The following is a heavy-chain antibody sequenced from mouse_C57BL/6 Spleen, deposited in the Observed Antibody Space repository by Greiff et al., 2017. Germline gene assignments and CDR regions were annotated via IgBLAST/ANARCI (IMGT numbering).Heavy chain of an antibody. J-gene: IGHJ4*01. D-gene: IGHD2-3*01. CDR2: INPNNGGT. Sequence: EVQLQQSGPELVKPGASVKISCKASGYTFTDYYMNWVKQSHGKSLEWIGDINPNNGGTSYNQKFKGKATLTVDKSSSTAYMELRSLTSEDSAVDYCARSGGYYRYAMDYWGQGTSVTVSS. CDR3: ARSGGYYRYAMDY. V-gene: IGHV1-26*01. CDR1: GYTFTDYY.